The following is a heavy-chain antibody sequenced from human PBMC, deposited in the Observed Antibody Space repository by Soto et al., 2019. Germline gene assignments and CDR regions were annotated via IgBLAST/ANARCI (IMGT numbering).Heavy chain of an antibody. Sequence: GESLKISCKSYGYSFTTYWIAWVRQMPWKGLEWMGSIHPGESDTRYSPSFQGQVTISADRSITTAYLQWSSLKASDTAMYYCARHEATYYNFYGMDVWGQETTVTVSS. CDR1: GYSFTTYW. V-gene: IGHV5-51*01. CDR2: IHPGESDT. J-gene: IGHJ6*02. CDR3: ARHEATYYNFYGMDV.